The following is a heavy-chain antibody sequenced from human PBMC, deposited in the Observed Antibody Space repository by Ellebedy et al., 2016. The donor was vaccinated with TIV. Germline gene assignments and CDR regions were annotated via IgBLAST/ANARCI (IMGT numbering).Heavy chain of an antibody. V-gene: IGHV1-18*04. Sequence: ASVKVSCXASGYSFTSYSISWVRQAPGQGLEWMGWISADSGDTKSAENFQGRVSMTRDTSTTTIYMELRSLRTDDTAIYYCARHTTESQSGGMNVWGQGTTVTVSS. CDR1: GYSFTSYS. D-gene: IGHD1-1*01. CDR3: ARHTTESQSGGMNV. CDR2: ISADSGDT. J-gene: IGHJ6*02.